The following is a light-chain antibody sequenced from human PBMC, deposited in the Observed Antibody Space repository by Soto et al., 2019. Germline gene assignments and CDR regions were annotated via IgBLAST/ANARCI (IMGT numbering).Light chain of an antibody. V-gene: IGLV2-14*01. CDR2: DVS. J-gene: IGLJ1*01. Sequence: QSALTQPASVSGSAGQSITISCTGTSSDVGGYNYVSWYQQHPGKAPKLMIYDVSNRPSGVSNRFSGSKSGNTASLTISGLQAEDEADYYCSSYTRRSTLEYVFGTGPKVTV. CDR1: SSDVGGYNY. CDR3: SSYTRRSTLEYV.